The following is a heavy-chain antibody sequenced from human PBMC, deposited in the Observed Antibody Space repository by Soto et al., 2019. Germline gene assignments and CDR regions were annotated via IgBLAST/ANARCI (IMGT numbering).Heavy chain of an antibody. Sequence: GGSLRLSCEASGITFNSYAMSWVRQAPGKGLEWVSYISRGGGTIYYADSVKGRFTISRDNAKNSLYLQMNSLRAEDTAVYYCARDDSGWDYWGQGTLVTVSS. CDR1: GITFNSYA. CDR2: ISRGGGTI. J-gene: IGHJ4*02. V-gene: IGHV3-48*03. CDR3: ARDDSGWDY. D-gene: IGHD5-12*01.